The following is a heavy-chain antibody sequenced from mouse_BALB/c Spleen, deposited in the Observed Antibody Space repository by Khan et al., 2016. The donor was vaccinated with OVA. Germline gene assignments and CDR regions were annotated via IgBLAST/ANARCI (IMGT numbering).Heavy chain of an antibody. CDR2: ISYSGST. V-gene: IGHV3-2*02. CDR1: GYSITSDYA. Sequence: EVKLEESGPGLLTPSQSLSLTCTVTGYSITSDYAWNWVRHLPGNKLEWMAYISYSGSTTYSPYLSSRISITRDSSNNQFFLQFNSVTTEDTATYSCASGRLLRRYPDYFDYWGQGTTVTVSS. D-gene: IGHD1-1*01. CDR3: ASGRLLRRYPDYFDY. J-gene: IGHJ2*01.